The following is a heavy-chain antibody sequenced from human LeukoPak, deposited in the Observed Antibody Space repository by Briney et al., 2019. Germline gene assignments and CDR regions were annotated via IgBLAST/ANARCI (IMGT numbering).Heavy chain of an antibody. Sequence: ASVKVSCKASGYTFTGYYMHWVRQAPGQGLEWMGWINPNSGGTNYAQKFQGRVTMTRDTSISTAYMELSRLRSDDTAVYYCARVEGRGDIVVVPAAMNYWGQGTLVTVSS. J-gene: IGHJ4*02. CDR2: INPNSGGT. CDR3: ARVEGRGDIVVVPAAMNY. V-gene: IGHV1-2*02. CDR1: GYTFTGYY. D-gene: IGHD2-2*01.